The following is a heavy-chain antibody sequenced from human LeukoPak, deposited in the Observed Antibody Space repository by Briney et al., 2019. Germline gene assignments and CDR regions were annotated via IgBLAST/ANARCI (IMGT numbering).Heavy chain of an antibody. CDR1: GYTFTSYG. J-gene: IGHJ4*02. CDR2: ISAYNGNT. CDR3: ARDGDYYGSGTVSDY. D-gene: IGHD3-10*01. Sequence: ASVKVSRKASGYTFTSYGISWVGQAPGQGLEWMGWISAYNGNTNYAQKLQGRVTMTTDTSTSTAYMELRSLRSDDTAVYYCARDGDYYGSGTVSDYWGQGTLVTVSS. V-gene: IGHV1-18*04.